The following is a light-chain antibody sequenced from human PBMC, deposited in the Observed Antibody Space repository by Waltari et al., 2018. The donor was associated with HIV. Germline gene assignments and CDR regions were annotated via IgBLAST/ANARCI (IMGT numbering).Light chain of an antibody. CDR1: TANIGNNY. CDR3: GTWDSSLSNSWV. CDR2: DTD. Sequence: QSVLTQPPSVSAAPGQKVTISCSGSTANIGNNYVSWYQHFPGTAPKLLIYDTDKRPSGIPDRFSGSKSGTSATLAIAGLQTGDEADYYCGTWDSSLSNSWVFGGGTRLTVL. V-gene: IGLV1-51*01. J-gene: IGLJ3*02.